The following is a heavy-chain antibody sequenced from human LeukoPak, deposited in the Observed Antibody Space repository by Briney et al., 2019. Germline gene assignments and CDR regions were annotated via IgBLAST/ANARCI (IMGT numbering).Heavy chain of an antibody. Sequence: QPGRSLRLSCAASGFTFSSYAMHWVRQAPGKGLEWVAVISYDGSNKYYADSVKGRFTISRDNSKNTLYLQMNSRRADDTAVCYCARMGRHQLFSLKTWIDYWGQGTLVTVSS. CDR1: GFTFSSYA. CDR3: ARMGRHQLFSLKTWIDY. V-gene: IGHV3-30*04. CDR2: ISYDGSNK. J-gene: IGHJ4*02. D-gene: IGHD2-2*01.